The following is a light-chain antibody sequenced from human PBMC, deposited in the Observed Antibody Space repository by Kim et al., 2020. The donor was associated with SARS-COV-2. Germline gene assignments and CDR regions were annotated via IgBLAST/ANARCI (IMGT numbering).Light chain of an antibody. Sequence: DIQMTQSPSSLSASVGDRVTITCQASQDISNYLNWYQQKPGKAPKLLIYDASNLETGVPSRFSGSGSGTDFTFTISSLQPEDIATYYCQQYDNLLGGTLGQGTRLEIK. CDR3: QQYDNLLGGT. CDR1: QDISNY. CDR2: DAS. J-gene: IGKJ5*01. V-gene: IGKV1-33*01.